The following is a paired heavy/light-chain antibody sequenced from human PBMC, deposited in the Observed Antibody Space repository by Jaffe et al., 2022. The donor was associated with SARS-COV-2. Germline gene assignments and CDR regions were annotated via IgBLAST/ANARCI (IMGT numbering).Light chain of an antibody. CDR2: GKD. J-gene: IGLJ3*02. CDR1: SLRTYY. V-gene: IGLV3-19*01. CDR3: NSRGSSADHLV. Sequence: SSELTQDPAVSVALGQTVRITCQGDSLRTYYATWYQQKPGQAPVVVIYGKDNRPSGISARFSGSSSGNTASLTITGAQAEDEADYYCNSRGSSADHLVFGGGTKLTVL.
Heavy chain of an antibody. J-gene: IGHJ6*04. CDR2: LIPIFGAA. CDR3: ARTYYDTLTGPPTVDV. Sequence: QVQLVQSGAEVKKPGSSVKVSCKASGGIFGNYAISWVRQAPGQGLEWMGGLIPIFGAAKYAQKFQSRVTITADESTSTVYMELRSLRSEDTAMYYCARTYYDTLTGPPTVDVWGRGTTVTVSS. D-gene: IGHD3-9*01. CDR1: GGIFGNYA. V-gene: IGHV1-69*01.